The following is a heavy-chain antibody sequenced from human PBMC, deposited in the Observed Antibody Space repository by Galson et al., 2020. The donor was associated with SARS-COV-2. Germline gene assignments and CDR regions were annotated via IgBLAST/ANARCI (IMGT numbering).Heavy chain of an antibody. V-gene: IGHV4-4*02. Sequence: SETLSLTCAVSGGSISSSNWWSWVRQPPGKGLEWIGEIYHSGSTNSNPSLKSRVTISADKSKNQFSLKMSSVTAADTAVYYCARVRRTVRGVIGFFFDYWGQGTLVTVSS. CDR1: GGSISSSNW. J-gene: IGHJ4*02. CDR2: IYHSGST. CDR3: ARVRRTVRGVIGFFFDY. D-gene: IGHD3-10*01.